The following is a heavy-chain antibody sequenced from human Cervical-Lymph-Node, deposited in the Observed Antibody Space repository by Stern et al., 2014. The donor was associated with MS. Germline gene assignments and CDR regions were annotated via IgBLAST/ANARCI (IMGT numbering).Heavy chain of an antibody. CDR2: IYNSGNT. Sequence: QVQLQESGPGLVKPSETLSLTCAVSGASVTSHASYWSWIRQPHGKELEWIGYIYNSGNTDYNPSLQSRVTISVDASKNQFSLMLSSVTAADTAVYYCARDGGRGSNAFDIWGQGTVVTVSS. CDR3: ARDGGRGSNAFDI. CDR1: GASVTSHASY. D-gene: IGHD3-16*01. J-gene: IGHJ3*02. V-gene: IGHV4-61*08.